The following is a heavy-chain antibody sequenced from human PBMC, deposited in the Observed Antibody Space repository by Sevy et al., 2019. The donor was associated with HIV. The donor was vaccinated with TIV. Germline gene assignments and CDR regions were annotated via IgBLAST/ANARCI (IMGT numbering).Heavy chain of an antibody. CDR1: GFTVSSNY. J-gene: IGHJ6*02. CDR2: VYGGSTT. D-gene: IGHD2-2*01. Sequence: GGSLRLSCAASGFTVSSNYMSWVRQAPGKGLEWVSVVYGGSTTYYADSGKGRFTISRDNSKNTLYLQMNSLRAEDTAVYYCARDYCSTTTCFYFYGMDVWGQGTTVTVSS. V-gene: IGHV3-53*01. CDR3: ARDYCSTTTCFYFYGMDV.